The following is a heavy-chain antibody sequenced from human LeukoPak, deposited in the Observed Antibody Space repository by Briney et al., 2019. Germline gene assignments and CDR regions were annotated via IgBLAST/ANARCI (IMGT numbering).Heavy chain of an antibody. J-gene: IGHJ5*02. CDR1: GDSISSGDYY. CDR3: ARDEIGSYYTGWFDP. Sequence: MTSETLSLTCTVSGDSISSGDYYWSWIRQPAGKGLEWIGRIYTSGSTNYNPSLKSRVTMSVDTSKNQFSLKLSSVTAADTAVYYCARDEIGSYYTGWFDPWGQGTLVTVPS. CDR2: IYTSGST. V-gene: IGHV4-61*02. D-gene: IGHD1-26*01.